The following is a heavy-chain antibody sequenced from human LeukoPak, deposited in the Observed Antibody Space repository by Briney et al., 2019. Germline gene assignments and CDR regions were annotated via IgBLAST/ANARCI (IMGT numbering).Heavy chain of an antibody. CDR1: GVTLSSYA. CDR3: AKELGIAVAGPRG. V-gene: IGHV3-23*01. Sequence: GGSLRLSCAASGVTLSSYAMSWGRQAPGKGLEWVSAISVSGGSTYYADSVKGRFTISRDNSKNTLYLEMNSLRGEHTAVYYCAKELGIAVAGPRGWGQGTLVTVSS. CDR2: ISVSGGST. J-gene: IGHJ4*02. D-gene: IGHD6-19*01.